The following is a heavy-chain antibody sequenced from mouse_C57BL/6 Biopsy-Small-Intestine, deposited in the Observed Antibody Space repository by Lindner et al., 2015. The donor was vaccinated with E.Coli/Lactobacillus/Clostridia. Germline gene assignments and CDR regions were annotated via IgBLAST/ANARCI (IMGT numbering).Heavy chain of an antibody. CDR2: ISYTGIT. D-gene: IGHD1-3*01. CDR1: GYSITSDY. Sequence: VQLQESGSGLANPSQTLSLTCSVTGYSITSDYWNWIRKFPGNKLEFMGYISYTGITYYNPSLKGRISITRDTSKNQYYLQLNSVTTEDTATYYCARYTSDLYAMDYWGQGTSVTVSS. J-gene: IGHJ4*01. CDR3: ARYTSDLYAMDY. V-gene: IGHV3-8*01.